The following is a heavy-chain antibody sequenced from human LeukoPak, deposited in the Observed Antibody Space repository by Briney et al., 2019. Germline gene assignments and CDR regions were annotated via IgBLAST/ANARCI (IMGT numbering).Heavy chain of an antibody. D-gene: IGHD4-17*01. CDR1: GYTFTGYY. Sequence: ASVKVSCKASGYTFTGYYMHWVRQAPGQGLEWMGWINPNSGGTNYAQKFQGRVTMTRDTSIITAYMELSRLRSDDTAVYYCARVPMTTVTTSPNYYYYYYMDVWGKGTTVTVSS. J-gene: IGHJ6*03. CDR2: INPNSGGT. CDR3: ARVPMTTVTTSPNYYYYYYMDV. V-gene: IGHV1-2*02.